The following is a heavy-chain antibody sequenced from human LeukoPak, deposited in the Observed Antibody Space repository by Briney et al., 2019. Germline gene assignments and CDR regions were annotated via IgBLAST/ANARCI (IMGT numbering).Heavy chain of an antibody. J-gene: IGHJ4*02. D-gene: IGHD4-23*01. CDR2: IYYSGST. CDR1: GGSISSYY. V-gene: IGHV4-59*01. CDR3: ARGLRWPLPYCDY. Sequence: PSETLSLTCTVSGGSISSYYWSWIRQPPGKGLEWIGYIYYSGSTNYNPSPKSRVTISVDTSKNQFSLKLSSVTAADTAAYYCARGLRWPLPYCDYWGQGTLVTVSS.